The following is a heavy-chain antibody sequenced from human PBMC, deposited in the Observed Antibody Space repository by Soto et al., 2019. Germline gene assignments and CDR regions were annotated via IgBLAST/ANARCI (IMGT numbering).Heavy chain of an antibody. D-gene: IGHD1-1*01. J-gene: IGHJ4*02. CDR2: ISAHNGNT. Sequence: QVHLVQSGAEVKKPGASVKVSCKASGYTFTSYGITWVRQAPGQGLEWMGWISAHNGNTDYAQKLQGRVIVTRDTSPSTAYMELRRLRSDDTGVYYLAGGRYGDYWGQGALVTVSS. CDR1: GYTFTSYG. CDR3: AGGRYGDY. V-gene: IGHV1-18*01.